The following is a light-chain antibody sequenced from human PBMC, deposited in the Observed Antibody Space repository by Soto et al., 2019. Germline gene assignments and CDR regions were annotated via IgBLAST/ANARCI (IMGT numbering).Light chain of an antibody. CDR2: SNN. V-gene: IGLV1-44*01. J-gene: IGLJ1*01. Sequence: QSVLTRPPSASGTPGQRVTISCSGSSSNIGINTVNWYQQLPGTAPKLLIYSNNQRPSGVPDRFSGSKSGTSASLAISGLQSEDEADYYCAAWDDSLNGPGAFGTGTKVTVL. CDR3: AAWDDSLNGPGA. CDR1: SSNIGINT.